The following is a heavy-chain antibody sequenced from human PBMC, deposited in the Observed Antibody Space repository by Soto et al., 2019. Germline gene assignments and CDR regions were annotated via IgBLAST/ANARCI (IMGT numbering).Heavy chain of an antibody. D-gene: IGHD3-3*01. Sequence: QVQLVESGGGLVKPGGSLRLSCAASGFTFSDYFLTWIRQAPGKGLEWVSYISSSSSDTNYAASVKGRFTISRDNAKNSLFLQMNNLRVDDTAVYYCARDYDFCSGYLSGHFEYWGQGTLVTVSS. CDR2: ISSSSSDT. J-gene: IGHJ4*02. V-gene: IGHV3-11*06. CDR3: ARDYDFCSGYLSGHFEY. CDR1: GFTFSDYF.